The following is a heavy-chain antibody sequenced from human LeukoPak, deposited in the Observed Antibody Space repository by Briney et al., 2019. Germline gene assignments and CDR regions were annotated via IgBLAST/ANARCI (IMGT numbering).Heavy chain of an antibody. J-gene: IGHJ4*02. CDR3: ARGTVWFGELLSLDY. CDR1: GFTFSSYG. CDR2: IWYDGSNK. V-gene: IGHV3-33*01. Sequence: PGGSLRLSCAASGFTFSSYGMHWVRQAPGKGLEWVAVIWYDGSNKYYADSVKGRFTISRDNSKNTLYLQMNSLRAEDTAVYYCARGTVWFGELLSLDYWGQGTLVTVSS. D-gene: IGHD3-10*01.